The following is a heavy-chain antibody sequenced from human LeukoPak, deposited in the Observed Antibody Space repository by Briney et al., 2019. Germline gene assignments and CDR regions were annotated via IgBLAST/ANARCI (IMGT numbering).Heavy chain of an antibody. D-gene: IGHD6-19*01. CDR1: AYAFARYG. CDR2: ISAYIGNT. CDR3: ARASESGWREFDY. J-gene: IGHJ4*02. Sequence: GASVKVSCKASAYAFARYGVSWVRQAPGHALEGMGWISAYIGNTNYAQKFQGRVTMTTDTSTSTAYMELRSLRSDDTAVYYCARASESGWREFDYWGQGTLVTVSS. V-gene: IGHV1-18*01.